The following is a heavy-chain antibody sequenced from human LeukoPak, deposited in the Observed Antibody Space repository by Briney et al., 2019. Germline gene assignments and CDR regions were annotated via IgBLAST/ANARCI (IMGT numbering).Heavy chain of an antibody. CDR2: IYHSGSP. V-gene: IGHV4-4*02. CDR1: GGSISSNNW. D-gene: IGHD1-1*01. CDR3: ARVNINNWHSCDY. J-gene: IGHJ4*02. Sequence: SGTLSLTCAVSGGSISSNNWWGWVRPPPGKGLEWIGEIYHSGSPNYNPSLKSRVNISVDKARNHFSLNLSSVTAADPAVYYCARVNINNWHSCDYWGQGTLVTVSS.